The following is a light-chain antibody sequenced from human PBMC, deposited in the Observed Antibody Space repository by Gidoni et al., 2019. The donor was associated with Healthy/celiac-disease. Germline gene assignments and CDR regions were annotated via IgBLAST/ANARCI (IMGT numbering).Light chain of an antibody. CDR3: QQRTT. CDR2: DAS. CDR1: QSVSSY. Sequence: EIVLTQSPATLSLSPGERATLSCRASQSVSSYLAWYHQKPGQAPRLLIYDASNRATGIPARFSGSGSGTDFTLTISSLEPEDFAVYYCQQRTTFXGXTKVEIK. J-gene: IGKJ4*01. V-gene: IGKV3-11*01.